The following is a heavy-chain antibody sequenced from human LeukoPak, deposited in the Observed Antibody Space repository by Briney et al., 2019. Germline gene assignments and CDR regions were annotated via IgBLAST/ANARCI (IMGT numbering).Heavy chain of an antibody. D-gene: IGHD3-10*01. CDR1: GGSISSGGYF. CDR2: IYHGGNI. Sequence: PSETLSLTCTVSGGSISSGGYFWSWIRQNPGKGLEWIGYIYHGGNIYYNPSLKSRVTISVDTSKNQFSLTLSSVTAADTAMYYCARVRYYGSGEEIDPWGQGTLVTVSS. CDR3: ARVRYYGSGEEIDP. V-gene: IGHV4-31*03. J-gene: IGHJ5*02.